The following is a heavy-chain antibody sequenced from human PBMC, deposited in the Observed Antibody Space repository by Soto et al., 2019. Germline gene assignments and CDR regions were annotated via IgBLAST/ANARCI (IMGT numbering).Heavy chain of an antibody. D-gene: IGHD5-18*01. CDR2: ITISSAYT. CDR3: ARGGRGFSCEYYYAMDV. CDR1: GFTFSYYY. V-gene: IGHV3-11*06. J-gene: IGHJ6*02. Sequence: GGSLRLSCAASGFTFSYYYMIWIRQAPGKGLEWVSYITISSAYTNSADSVKGRFTISRDDAKNSLYLQMNSLRAEDTAVYYCARGGRGFSCEYYYAMDVWGQGTTVTVSS.